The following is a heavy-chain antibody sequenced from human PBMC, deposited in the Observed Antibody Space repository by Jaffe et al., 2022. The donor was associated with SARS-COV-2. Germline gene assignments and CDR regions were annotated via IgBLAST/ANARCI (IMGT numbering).Heavy chain of an antibody. CDR3: VRRSIVAAHNWFDP. D-gene: IGHD6-13*01. CDR2: IFHSGSK. V-gene: IGHV4-59*01. Sequence: QVQLQESGPGLVKPSETLTLTCSVSNGSISSDFWGWIRQPPGKGLEWIGHIFHSGSKSYNPSLKSRVTISLDMSKNQISLNLSSLTTADTAVYYCVRRSIVAAHNWFDPWGQGVLVTVSP. CDR1: NGSISSDF. J-gene: IGHJ5*02.